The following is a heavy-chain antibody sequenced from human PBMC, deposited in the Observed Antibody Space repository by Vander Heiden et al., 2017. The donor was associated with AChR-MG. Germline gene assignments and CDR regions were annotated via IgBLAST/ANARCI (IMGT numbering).Heavy chain of an antibody. CDR2: ISGSGGST. CDR1: GFTFSSYD. V-gene: IGHV3-23*01. D-gene: IGHD3-22*01. CDR3: AKGVYSYSSGYYWDY. J-gene: IGHJ4*02. Sequence: EVQLLESGGGLVQPGGSLRLSCAASGFTFSSYDMSWVRQAPGKGLEWVSAISGSGGSTYYADSVKGRFTISRDNSKNTLYLQMNSLRAEDTAVYYCAKGVYSYSSGYYWDYWGQGTLVTVSS.